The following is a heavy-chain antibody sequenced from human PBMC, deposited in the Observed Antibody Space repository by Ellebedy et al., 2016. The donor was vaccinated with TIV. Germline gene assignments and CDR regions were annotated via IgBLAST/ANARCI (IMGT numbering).Heavy chain of an antibody. J-gene: IGHJ6*02. Sequence: PGGSLRLSCAASGFTFSSYAMHWVRQAPGKGLEYVSAISSNGGSTYYANSVKGRFTISRDNSKNTLYLQMGSLRAEDMAVYYCARGGMITFGGVIVPYYYYYGMDVWGQGTTVTVSS. CDR3: ARGGMITFGGVIVPYYYYYGMDV. CDR2: ISSNGGST. D-gene: IGHD3-16*02. CDR1: GFTFSSYA. V-gene: IGHV3-64*01.